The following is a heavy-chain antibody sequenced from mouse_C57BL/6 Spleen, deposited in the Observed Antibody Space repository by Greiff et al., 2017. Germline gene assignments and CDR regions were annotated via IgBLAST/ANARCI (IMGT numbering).Heavy chain of an antibody. CDR1: GFTFSSYA. D-gene: IGHD1-1*01. V-gene: IGHV5-4*01. CDR3: ARDYGSGYFDY. Sequence: EVHLVESGGGLVKPGGSLKLSCAASGFTFSSYAMSWVRQTPEKRLEWVATISDGGSYTYYPDNVKGRFTISRDNAKNNLYLQMSHLKSEDTAMYYCARDYGSGYFDYWGQGTTLTVSA. J-gene: IGHJ2*01. CDR2: ISDGGSYT.